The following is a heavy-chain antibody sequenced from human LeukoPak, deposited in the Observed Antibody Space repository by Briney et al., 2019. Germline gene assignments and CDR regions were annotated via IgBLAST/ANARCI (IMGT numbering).Heavy chain of an antibody. J-gene: IGHJ4*02. CDR3: ARDLKDSWAFFDY. D-gene: IGHD3-16*01. V-gene: IGHV3-72*01. CDR1: GFIFGDHY. Sequence: GGSLRLSCVAWGFIFGDHYMDWVRQAPGKGLEWVGRMRNKGNRYTTEYAASVKGRFTISRDDSKNSLYLQMNSLKTEDTAMYYCARDLKDSWAFFDYWGQGTLVTVSS. CDR2: MRNKGNRYTT.